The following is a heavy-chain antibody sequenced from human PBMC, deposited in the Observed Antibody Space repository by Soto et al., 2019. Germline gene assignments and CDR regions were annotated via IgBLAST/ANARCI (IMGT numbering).Heavy chain of an antibody. CDR3: ARLDKVVTDYYHYGMDV. CDR2: IDPSDSYT. V-gene: IGHV5-10-1*01. CDR1: GYSFTSYW. J-gene: IGHJ6*02. Sequence: GESLKISCKGSGYSFTSYWISWVRQMPGKGLEWMGRIDPSDSYTNYSPSFQGHVTISADKSISTAYLQWSSLKALDTAMYYCARLDKVVTDYYHYGMDVWGQGTTVTVS. D-gene: IGHD3-22*01.